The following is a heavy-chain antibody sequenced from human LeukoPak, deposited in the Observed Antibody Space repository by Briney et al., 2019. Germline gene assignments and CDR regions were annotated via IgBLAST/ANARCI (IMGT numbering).Heavy chain of an antibody. Sequence: PSETLFLTCTVSGGSISSYYWSWIRQPAGKGLEWIGRIYTSGSTNYNPSLKSRVTMSVDTSKNQFSLKLSSVTAADTAVYYCAREIIAAAALYFQHWGQGTLVTVSS. CDR3: AREIIAAAALYFQH. V-gene: IGHV4-4*07. D-gene: IGHD6-13*01. CDR2: IYTSGST. CDR1: GGSISSYY. J-gene: IGHJ1*01.